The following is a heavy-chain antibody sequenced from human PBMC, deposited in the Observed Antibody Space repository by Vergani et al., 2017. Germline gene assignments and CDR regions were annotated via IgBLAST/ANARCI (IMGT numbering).Heavy chain of an antibody. CDR1: GFTFSSYS. V-gene: IGHV3-21*01. CDR2: ISSSSSYI. Sequence: EVQLVESGGGLVKPGGSLRLSCAASGFTFSSYSMNWVRQATGKGLEWVSSISSSSSYIYYADSVKGRFTIARDNAKNSLYLQMNSLRAEDTAVYYCAGFIMITALTNYYGMDVWGQGTTVTVSS. CDR3: AGFIMITALTNYYGMDV. J-gene: IGHJ6*02. D-gene: IGHD3-16*01.